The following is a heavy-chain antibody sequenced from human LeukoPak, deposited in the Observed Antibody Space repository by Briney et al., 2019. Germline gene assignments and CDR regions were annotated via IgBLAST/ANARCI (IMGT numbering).Heavy chain of an antibody. CDR2: IYYSGST. D-gene: IGHD6-13*01. CDR1: GGSISSYY. CDR3: ARSASCIAAAGGALCYYYYMDV. J-gene: IGHJ6*03. Sequence: SETLSLTCTVSGGSISSYYWSWIRQPPGKGLEWIGYIYYSGSTNYNPSLKSRVTISVDTSKNQFSLKLSSVTAADTAVYYCARSASCIAAAGGALCYYYYMDVWGKGTTVTISS. V-gene: IGHV4-59*01.